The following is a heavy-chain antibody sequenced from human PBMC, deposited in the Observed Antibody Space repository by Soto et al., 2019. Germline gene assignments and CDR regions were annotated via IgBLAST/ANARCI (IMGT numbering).Heavy chain of an antibody. CDR1: GRSMSGYY. J-gene: IGHJ4*02. V-gene: IGHV4-4*07. CDR2: IYTSGTT. D-gene: IGHD3-9*01. CDR3: AREDYYDTGYYVV. Sequence: SETLSLTCTVSGRSMSGYYWSWIRQPAGERLEWIGRIYTSGTTDFNPSLKGRVTMSVDTSKNQFSLKLTSVTAADTALYYGAREDYYDTGYYVVWGQGTQVTVSS.